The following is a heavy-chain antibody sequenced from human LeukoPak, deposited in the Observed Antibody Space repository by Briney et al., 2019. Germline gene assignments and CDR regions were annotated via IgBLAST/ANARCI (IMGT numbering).Heavy chain of an antibody. CDR3: ARLGLMDV. Sequence: SETLSLTCAVYGGTLSGYYWSWIRQPPGKGLEWIGEINHSGSTNYNPSLKSRVTISVDTSKNQFSLKLSSVTAADTAVYYCARLGLMDVWGKGTTVTVSS. J-gene: IGHJ6*03. CDR2: INHSGST. CDR1: GGTLSGYY. V-gene: IGHV4-34*01.